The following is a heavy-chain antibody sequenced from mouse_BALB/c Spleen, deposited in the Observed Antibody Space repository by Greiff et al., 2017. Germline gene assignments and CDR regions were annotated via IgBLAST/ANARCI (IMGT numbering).Heavy chain of an antibody. J-gene: IGHJ3*01. D-gene: IGHD1-1*01. CDR2: ISYSGST. CDR1: GYSITSDYA. Sequence: EVKLQESGPGLVKPSQSLSLTCTVTGYSITSDYAWNWIRQFPGNKLEWMGYISYSGSTSYNPSLKSRISITRDTSKNQFFLQLNSVTTEDTATYYCARLDYYGSKGFAYWGQGTLVTVSA. V-gene: IGHV3-2*02. CDR3: ARLDYYGSKGFAY.